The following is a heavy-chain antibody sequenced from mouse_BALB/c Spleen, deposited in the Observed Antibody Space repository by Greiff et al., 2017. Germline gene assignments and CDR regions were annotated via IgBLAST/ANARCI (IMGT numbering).Heavy chain of an antibody. CDR2: IYWDDDK. CDR1: GFSLSTSGMG. J-gene: IGHJ4*01. Sequence: QVTLKECGPGILQPSQTLSLTCSFSGFSLSTSGMGVSWIRQPSGKGLEWLAHIYWDDDKRYNPSLKSRLTISKDTSRNQVFLKITSVDTADTATYYCARNYYDYDEDYYAMDYWGQGTSVTVSS. V-gene: IGHV8-12*01. D-gene: IGHD2-4*01. CDR3: ARNYYDYDEDYYAMDY.